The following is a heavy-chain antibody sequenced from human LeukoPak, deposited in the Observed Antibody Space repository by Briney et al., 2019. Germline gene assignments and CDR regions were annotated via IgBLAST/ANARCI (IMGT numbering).Heavy chain of an antibody. V-gene: IGHV1-2*02. J-gene: IGHJ4*02. CDR2: INPNSGGT. CDR3: ARERSITMIVVAIQGLDY. Sequence: ASVKVSCKASGYTFTGYYMHWVRQAPGQGLEWMGWINPNSGGTNYAQKFQGRVTMTRDTSISTAYMELSRLRSDDTAAYYCARERSITMIVVAIQGLDYWGQGTLVTVSS. D-gene: IGHD3-22*01. CDR1: GYTFTGYY.